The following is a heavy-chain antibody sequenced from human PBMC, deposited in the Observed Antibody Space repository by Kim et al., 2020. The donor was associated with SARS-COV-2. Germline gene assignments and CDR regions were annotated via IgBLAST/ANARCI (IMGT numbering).Heavy chain of an antibody. Sequence: GGSLRLSCAASGFTFSAYSMNWVRQAPGKGLEWVSYISGSSNTIHYADSVKGRFTISRDNAKNSLYLQMNSLQDEDTAVYYCVRDYRYALDYWGQGTVVTVSS. CDR2: ISGSSNTI. CDR1: GFTFSAYS. D-gene: IGHD2-2*01. CDR3: VRDYRYALDY. J-gene: IGHJ4*02. V-gene: IGHV3-48*02.